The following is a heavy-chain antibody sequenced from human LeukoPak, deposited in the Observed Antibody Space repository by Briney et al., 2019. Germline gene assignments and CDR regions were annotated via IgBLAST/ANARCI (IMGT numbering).Heavy chain of an antibody. CDR2: INPIGGRT. CDR1: GYTFSSYF. V-gene: IGHV1-46*01. CDR3: ARESAVAGLTAFDY. D-gene: IGHD6-19*01. Sequence: GASVKVSCKASGYTFSSYFIHWVRQAPGQGLEWVGVINPIGGRTTYTQKFQGRVTMTRDTSTSTVYMELSSLRSEDTAVYFCARESAVAGLTAFDYWGQGTLVTVSS. J-gene: IGHJ4*02.